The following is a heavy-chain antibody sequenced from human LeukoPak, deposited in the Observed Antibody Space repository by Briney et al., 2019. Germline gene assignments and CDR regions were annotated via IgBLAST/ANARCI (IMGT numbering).Heavy chain of an antibody. D-gene: IGHD1-14*01. Sequence: SETLSLTCTVSGGTIKNNYWSWIRQPPGKALEWIGYVYSNGNTNYNPSLKSRVTMSIETSKNQFSLKVPSVTAADTAVYYCAGGTFDGPLYGTYWYFHVWGRGTLVTVSS. CDR1: GGTIKNNY. V-gene: IGHV4-59*01. CDR2: VYSNGNT. J-gene: IGHJ2*01. CDR3: AGGTFDGPLYGTYWYFHV.